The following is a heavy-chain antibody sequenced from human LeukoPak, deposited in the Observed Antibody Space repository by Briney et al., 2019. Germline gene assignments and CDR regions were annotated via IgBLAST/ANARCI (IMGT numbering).Heavy chain of an antibody. D-gene: IGHD3-22*01. J-gene: IGHJ3*02. CDR3: ARLQRITMNAFDI. Sequence: SETLSLTCTVSGGSISSGDYYWSWIRQPPGKGLEWIGYIYYSGSTNYNPSLKSRVTISVDKSKNQFSLKLRSVTAADTAVYYCARLQRITMNAFDIWGQGTMATVSS. CDR1: GGSISSGDYY. CDR2: IYYSGST. V-gene: IGHV4-30-4*01.